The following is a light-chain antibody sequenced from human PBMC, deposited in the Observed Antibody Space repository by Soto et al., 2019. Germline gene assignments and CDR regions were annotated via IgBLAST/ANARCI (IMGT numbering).Light chain of an antibody. CDR2: GAS. J-gene: IGKJ1*01. CDR1: QSIRHY. CDR3: QHHNSYSQT. V-gene: IGKV1-5*01. Sequence: DIQMTQSPPTLSASVGDRVTITCRASQSIRHYLAWYQQMPGKAPKLLIYGASTLQSGVPSRFSGSGSGTEFTLIISILQPDDFGTYFCQHHNSYSQTFGQGTKVEIK.